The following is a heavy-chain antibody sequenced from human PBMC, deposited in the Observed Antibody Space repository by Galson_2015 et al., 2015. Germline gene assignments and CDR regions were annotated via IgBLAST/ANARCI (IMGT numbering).Heavy chain of an antibody. CDR3: ARRRGDYYLYDMDV. D-gene: IGHD3-10*01. J-gene: IGHJ6*02. CDR2: ISSSGSSI. V-gene: IGHV3-11*01. Sequence: SLRLSCAASGFTFSDYYMSWIRQAPVKGLEWVSYISSSGSSIYQADSVKGRFTISRDNAKNSLYLQMNSLRAEDTTVYYCARRRGDYYLYDMDVWGQGTTVTVSS. CDR1: GFTFSDYY.